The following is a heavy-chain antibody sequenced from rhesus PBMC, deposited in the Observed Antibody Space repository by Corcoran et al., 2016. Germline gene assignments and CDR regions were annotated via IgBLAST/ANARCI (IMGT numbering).Heavy chain of an antibody. V-gene: IGHV4-173*01. CDR3: ARWSSSGWYFGSLDV. CDR1: GGSISSNY. D-gene: IGHD6-31*01. CDR2: ISGSGGST. Sequence: QLQLQESGPGLVKPSETLALTCAVSGGSISSNYWSWIRPPPGKGLEWIGRISGSGGSTDSNPSLKSRVTISTDTSKNQFSLKLSSVTAADTAMYYCARWSSSGWYFGSLDVWGRGVLVTVSS. J-gene: IGHJ5-2*02.